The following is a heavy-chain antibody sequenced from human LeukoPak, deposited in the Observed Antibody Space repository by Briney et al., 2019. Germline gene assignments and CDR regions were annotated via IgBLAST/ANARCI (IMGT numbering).Heavy chain of an antibody. CDR3: TRVAGTGPWDFDY. D-gene: IGHD6-19*01. V-gene: IGHV3-15*01. Sequence: GGSLRLSCAASGFTFSNAWMSWVRQAPGKGLEWVGRIKSKTDGGTTDYAASVKGRFTISRDDSKNTLYLQMNSLKTEDTAVYYCTRVAGTGPWDFDYWGQGTLVTVSS. CDR2: IKSKTDGGTT. CDR1: GFTFSNAW. J-gene: IGHJ4*02.